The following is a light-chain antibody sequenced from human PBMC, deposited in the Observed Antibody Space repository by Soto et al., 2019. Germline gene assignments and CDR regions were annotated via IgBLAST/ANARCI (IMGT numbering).Light chain of an antibody. CDR2: YDS. V-gene: IGLV3-21*04. J-gene: IGLJ3*02. Sequence: SYELTQPPSVSVAPGKTARITCEGNNIGTTSVHWYQQKPGQAPVLVIYYDSDRPSGIPERFSGANSGNMATLTISRVEAGDEADFYCQVWDTSSDQHVFGGGTKLTVL. CDR3: QVWDTSSDQHV. CDR1: NIGTTS.